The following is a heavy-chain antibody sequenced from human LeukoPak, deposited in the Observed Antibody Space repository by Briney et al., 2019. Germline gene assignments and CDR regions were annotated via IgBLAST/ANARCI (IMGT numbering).Heavy chain of an antibody. Sequence: ASVKVSCKASGYTFTSYGISWVRQAPGQGLEWMGWISAYNGNTNYAQKLPGRVTMTTDTSTSTAYMELRSLRSDDTAVYYCAREVRITIFGVVHGAFDIWGQGTMVTVSS. D-gene: IGHD3-3*01. CDR1: GYTFTSYG. CDR2: ISAYNGNT. J-gene: IGHJ3*02. CDR3: AREVRITIFGVVHGAFDI. V-gene: IGHV1-18*01.